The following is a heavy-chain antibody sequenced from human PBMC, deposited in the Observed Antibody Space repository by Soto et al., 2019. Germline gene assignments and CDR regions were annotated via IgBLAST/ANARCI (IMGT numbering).Heavy chain of an antibody. V-gene: IGHV4-30-4*01. Sequence: QVQLQESGPGLVKPSQTLSLTCSVSGGSISSGDYYWSWIRQPPGKGLEWIGYIYYNGGTYYNPSLKSRVIISVDTSKNQFSLKLTSVTAADTAVHYCASIVGAASGWFDPWGQGTLVTVSS. CDR3: ASIVGAASGWFDP. CDR2: IYYNGGT. D-gene: IGHD1-26*01. CDR1: GGSISSGDYY. J-gene: IGHJ5*02.